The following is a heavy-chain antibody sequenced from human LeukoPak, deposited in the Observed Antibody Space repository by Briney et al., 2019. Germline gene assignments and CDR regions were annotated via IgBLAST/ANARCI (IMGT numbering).Heavy chain of an antibody. CDR2: IYTSGST. J-gene: IGHJ4*02. Sequence: SETLSLTCTVSGGSISSGSYYWSWIRQPAGKGLEWIGRIYTSGSTNYNPSLKSRFTISVDTSKNQFSLKLSSVTAADTAVYYCARSDSSSWYSGYYFDYWGQGTLVTVSS. CDR3: ARSDSSSWYSGYYFDY. CDR1: GGSISSGSYY. V-gene: IGHV4-61*02. D-gene: IGHD6-13*01.